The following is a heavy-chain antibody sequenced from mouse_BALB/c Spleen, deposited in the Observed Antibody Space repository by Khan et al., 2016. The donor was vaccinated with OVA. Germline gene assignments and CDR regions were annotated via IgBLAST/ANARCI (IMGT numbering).Heavy chain of an antibody. D-gene: IGHD2-14*01. Sequence: QIQLVQSGPELKKPGETVKISCKASGYTFTIYGMNWVRQAPGKGLKWMGWINTYTGEPTYADDFKGRFAFSLETSASTAFLQINNLKNEDTAKYFGARVGYNGTMDYWGQGTSVTVS. J-gene: IGHJ4*01. V-gene: IGHV9-3-1*01. CDR3: ARVGYNGTMDY. CDR1: GYTFTIYG. CDR2: INTYTGEP.